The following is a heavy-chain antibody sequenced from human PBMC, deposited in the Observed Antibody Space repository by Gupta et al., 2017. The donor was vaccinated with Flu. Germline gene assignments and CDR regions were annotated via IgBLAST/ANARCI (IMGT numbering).Heavy chain of an antibody. CDR3: ARLAADNMGDY. J-gene: IGHJ4*02. CDR2: IWHDATKK. D-gene: IGHD6-25*01. Sequence: QVQLVESGGGVVQPGRSLRLSCAASGFTFSNYGMHWVRQAPGTGLEWVAVIWHDATKKRYADSVKGRFSISRDNSGNTLFLEMNSLRAEDTAVYYCARLAADNMGDYWGQGTLVTVSS. CDR1: GFTFSNYG. V-gene: IGHV3-33*01.